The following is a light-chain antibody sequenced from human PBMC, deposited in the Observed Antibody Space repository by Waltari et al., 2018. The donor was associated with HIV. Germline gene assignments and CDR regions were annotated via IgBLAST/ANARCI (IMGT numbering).Light chain of an antibody. CDR3: MHALQLPLT. V-gene: IGKV2-28*01. Sequence: IVVSQSPPSLPVTPGAPASISCSSPQRLLHSNGNNYLHWYLQKPGQSPQLLIYLASNRASGVPDRFSGSGSGTDFTLKISRVDVDDVGVYYCMHALQLPLTSGGGTKVEIK. J-gene: IGKJ4*01. CDR1: QRLLHSNGNNY. CDR2: LAS.